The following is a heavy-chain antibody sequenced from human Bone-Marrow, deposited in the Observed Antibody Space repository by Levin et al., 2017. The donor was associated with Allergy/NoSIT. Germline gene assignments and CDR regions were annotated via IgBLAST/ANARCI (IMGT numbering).Heavy chain of an antibody. V-gene: IGHV4-34*01. CDR1: GGSFSGYY. Sequence: PSETLSLTCAVYGGSFSGYYWSWIRQPPGKGLEWIGEINHSGSTNYNPSLKSRVTISVDTSKNQFSLKLSSVTAADTAVYYCASLAPISSPTVTTFDYFDYWGQGTLVTVSS. D-gene: IGHD4-17*01. J-gene: IGHJ4*02. CDR3: ASLAPISSPTVTTFDYFDY. CDR2: INHSGST.